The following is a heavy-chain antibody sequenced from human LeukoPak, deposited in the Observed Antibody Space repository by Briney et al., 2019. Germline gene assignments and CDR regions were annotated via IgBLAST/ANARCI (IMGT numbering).Heavy chain of an antibody. J-gene: IGHJ4*02. CDR2: VGTAGDT. V-gene: IGHV3-13*01. CDR3: ARGANYCSGDSCYQIFDY. Sequence: PGGSLRLSCAASGFTFSSYDMHWVRQATGKGLEWVSAVGTAGDTYYPGSVKGRFSISRENAKNSLYLQMNSLRAGDTAVYYCARGANYCSGDSCYQIFDYWGQGTLVTVSS. CDR1: GFTFSSYD. D-gene: IGHD2-15*01.